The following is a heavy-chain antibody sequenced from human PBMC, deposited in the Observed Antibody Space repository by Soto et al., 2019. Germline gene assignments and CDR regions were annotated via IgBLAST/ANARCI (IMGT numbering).Heavy chain of an antibody. CDR2: ISSGSST. J-gene: IGHJ3*02. V-gene: IGHV3-23*01. CDR3: AKTYKGPADTTGLLAAFDI. CDR1: GFTFSSYA. Sequence: EVQLLESGGGLVQPGGSLRLSCAASGFTFSSYAMSWIRQAPGKGLESVSHISSGSSTYYADSVKGRFTISRDNSKNTLYLQVNSLRAEDTAVYYCAKTYKGPADTTGLLAAFDIWGQGTTVTVSS. D-gene: IGHD1-1*01.